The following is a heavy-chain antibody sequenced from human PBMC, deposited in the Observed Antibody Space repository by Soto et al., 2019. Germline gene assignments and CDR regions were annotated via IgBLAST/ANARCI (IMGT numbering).Heavy chain of an antibody. CDR2: MYNTGST. Sequence: QVQLQESGPGLVKPSETLSLTCTVSGGSISGYYWSWIRQPPVKGLEWIGYMYNTGSTVYNPSFKSRVTISVDTSKNQFSLKLNSVTAADTAVYYCARDLWGYCGTDCYPLDVWGQGTTVTVSS. V-gene: IGHV4-59*01. J-gene: IGHJ6*02. CDR3: ARDLWGYCGTDCYPLDV. D-gene: IGHD2-21*02. CDR1: GGSISGYY.